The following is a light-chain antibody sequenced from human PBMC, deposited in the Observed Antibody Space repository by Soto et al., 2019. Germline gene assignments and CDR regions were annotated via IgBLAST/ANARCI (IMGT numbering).Light chain of an antibody. CDR2: GAS. Sequence: EIVLTQSPGTLSLSPGERATLSCRASQSISSNLAWYQQKPGQAPRLLIYGASTRATGIPARFSGSGSGTEFTLTISGLQSEDFAVYYCQQYNEWPSFGPGTKVDIK. CDR1: QSISSN. J-gene: IGKJ3*01. V-gene: IGKV3-15*01. CDR3: QQYNEWPS.